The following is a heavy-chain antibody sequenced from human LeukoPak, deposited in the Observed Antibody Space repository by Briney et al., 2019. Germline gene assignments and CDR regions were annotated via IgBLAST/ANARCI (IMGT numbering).Heavy chain of an antibody. CDR2: IYTSGST. V-gene: IGHV4-4*07. D-gene: IGHD2-2*01. CDR3: ARGARYCSSTSCYRWFDP. Sequence: SETLSLTCTVSGGSISSYYWSWIRQPAGKGLEWIGRIYTSGSTNYNPSLKSRVTISVDTSKNQFSLKLSSVTAADTAVYYCARGARYCSSTSCYRWFDPWGQGTLVTVSS. CDR1: GGSISSYY. J-gene: IGHJ5*01.